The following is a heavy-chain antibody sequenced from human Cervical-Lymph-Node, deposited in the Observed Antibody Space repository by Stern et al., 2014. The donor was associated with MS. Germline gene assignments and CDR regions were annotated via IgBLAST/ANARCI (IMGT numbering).Heavy chain of an antibody. CDR3: ARTYYFDDSGYYYPHYYYGMDV. J-gene: IGHJ6*02. CDR1: GGTFTNYA. CDR2: IMPVFGTS. Sequence: QVQLVQSGAELKKPGSSVKVSCKAPGGTFTNYAFTWGRQAPGQGLEWMGGIMPVFGTSNYAQKFRGRVTITADKSTRTAYMELSSLRSEDTAVYYCARTYYFDDSGYYYPHYYYGMDVWGQGTTVTVSS. D-gene: IGHD3-22*01. V-gene: IGHV1-69*06.